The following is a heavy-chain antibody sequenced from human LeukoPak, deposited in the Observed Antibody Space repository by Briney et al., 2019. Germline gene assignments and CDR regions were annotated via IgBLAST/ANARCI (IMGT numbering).Heavy chain of an antibody. D-gene: IGHD4-23*01. J-gene: IGHJ3*01. CDR1: GGSLSDYN. V-gene: IGHV4-34*01. CDR3: ARVLRYGAVVATDAFDV. CDR2: INQSGDT. Sequence: SETLSLTCAVYGGSLSDYNWSWFRQPPGKGLEWIGEINQSGDTHDNPSLKSRVTISLDSSKNQFSLNLRSVTAADTAVYYCARVLRYGAVVATDAFDVWGQGTRVIVSS.